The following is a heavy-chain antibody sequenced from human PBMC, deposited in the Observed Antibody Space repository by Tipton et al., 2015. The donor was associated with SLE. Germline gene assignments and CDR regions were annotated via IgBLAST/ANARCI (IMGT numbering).Heavy chain of an antibody. CDR1: GFTFSSYV. V-gene: IGHV3-23*03. CDR2: TYSDGRT. D-gene: IGHD4-17*01. J-gene: IGHJ6*02. CDR3: AKDRAAAVTTDYGLDV. Sequence: GSLRLSCAASGFTFSSYVMSWVRQAPGKGLEWVSLTYSDGRTYYSDSVKGRFTISRDNSKNTLYLQMHSLRPDDSGVYYCAKDRAAAVTTDYGLDVWGQGTTVTVSS.